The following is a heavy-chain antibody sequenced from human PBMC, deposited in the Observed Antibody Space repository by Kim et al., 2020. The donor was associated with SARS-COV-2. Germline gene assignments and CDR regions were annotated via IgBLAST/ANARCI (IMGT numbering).Heavy chain of an antibody. CDR2: ISGSGGST. V-gene: IGHV3-23*01. CDR1: GFTFSSYA. Sequence: GGSLRLSCAASGFTFSSYAMSWVRQAPGKGLEWVSAISGSGGSTYYADSVKGRFTISRDNSKNTLYLQMNSLRAEDTAVYYCAKDLGAITMIVVLANHYGMDVWGQGTTVTVSS. CDR3: AKDLGAITMIVVLANHYGMDV. J-gene: IGHJ6*02. D-gene: IGHD3-22*01.